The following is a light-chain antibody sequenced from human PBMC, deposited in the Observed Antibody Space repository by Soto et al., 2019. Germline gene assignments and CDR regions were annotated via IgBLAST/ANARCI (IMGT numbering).Light chain of an antibody. Sequence: VVMRHSPATLSGSRGEVATLSFRASQGIGDTLAWYQHKPGQTPRLLIYDTSTRATGVPARFSGSGSGADFTLTISNLQSEDFAVYYCQQYTNWPPITFGQGTRLEIK. V-gene: IGKV3-15*01. CDR3: QQYTNWPPIT. CDR2: DTS. CDR1: QGIGDT. J-gene: IGKJ5*01.